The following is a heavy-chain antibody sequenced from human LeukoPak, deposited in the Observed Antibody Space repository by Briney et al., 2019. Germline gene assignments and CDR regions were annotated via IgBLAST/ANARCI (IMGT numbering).Heavy chain of an antibody. CDR3: AKAGIGADGAGFLCEY. CDR2: ASYYVGKQ. J-gene: IGHJ4*02. Sequence: GGSLRLSCAASRFTLIDYAMSWVRQAPGKGLEWVSTASYYVGKQYHADSVRGRFTVSRDNSRNTVSLQMSSLRVEDTGIYYCAKAGIGADGAGFLCEYWGQGTLVTVSS. CDR1: RFTLIDYA. D-gene: IGHD1-1*01. V-gene: IGHV3-23*01.